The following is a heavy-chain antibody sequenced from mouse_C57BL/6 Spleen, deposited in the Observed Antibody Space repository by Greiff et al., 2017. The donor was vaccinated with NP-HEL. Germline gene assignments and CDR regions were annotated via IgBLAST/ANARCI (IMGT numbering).Heavy chain of an antibody. CDR2: IDPSDSYT. CDR3: ARGYYGSSYGYFDY. J-gene: IGHJ2*01. Sequence: QVQLQQPGAELVKPGASVKLSCKASGYTFTSYWMQWVKQRPGQGLEWIGEIDPSDSYTNYNQKFKGKATLTVDTSSSTAYMQLSSLTSEDSAVYYCARGYYGSSYGYFDYWGQGTTLTVSS. V-gene: IGHV1-50*01. CDR1: GYTFTSYW. D-gene: IGHD1-1*01.